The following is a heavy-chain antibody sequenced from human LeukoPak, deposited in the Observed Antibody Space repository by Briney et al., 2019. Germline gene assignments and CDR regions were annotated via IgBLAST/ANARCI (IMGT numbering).Heavy chain of an antibody. J-gene: IGHJ4*02. CDR2: ISVYNGNT. Sequence: ASVKVSCKASGYTFTSYGISWVRQAPGQGLEWMGWISVYNGNTKYAQKFQGRVTMTTDTSTSTAYVELRSLKSDDTAVYYCARGVGANSRPDYWGQGTLVTVSS. D-gene: IGHD1-26*01. V-gene: IGHV1-18*01. CDR1: GYTFTSYG. CDR3: ARGVGANSRPDY.